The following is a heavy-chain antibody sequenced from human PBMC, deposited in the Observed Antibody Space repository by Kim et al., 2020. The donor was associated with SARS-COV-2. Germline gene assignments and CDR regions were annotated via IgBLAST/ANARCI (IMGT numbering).Heavy chain of an antibody. CDR3: AKERNWSSSWYSSYYYYGMDV. D-gene: IGHD6-13*01. CDR1: GFTFSSYG. Sequence: GGSLRLSCVASGFTFSSYGMHWVRQAPGKGLEWVAVISYDGSNKYYADSVKGRFTISRDNSKNTLYLQMNSLRAEDTAVYYCAKERNWSSSWYSSYYYYGMDVWAKGPRSPSP. J-gene: IGHJ6*02. V-gene: IGHV3-30*18. CDR2: ISYDGSNK.